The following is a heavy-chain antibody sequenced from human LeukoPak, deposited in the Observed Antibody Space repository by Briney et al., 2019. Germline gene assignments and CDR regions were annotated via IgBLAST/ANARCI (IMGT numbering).Heavy chain of an antibody. CDR3: ARDRLRHFDP. CDR1: GGFISQEY. Sequence: SETLSLTCTVSGGFISQEYWSWIRQPPGKGLGWIGYIYNSGSASYNPSLGSRVTMSVDTSKKQISLKLRSVTAADTAMYYCARDRLRHFDPWGQGTLVTVSS. CDR2: IYNSGSA. D-gene: IGHD4-17*01. V-gene: IGHV4-59*13. J-gene: IGHJ5*02.